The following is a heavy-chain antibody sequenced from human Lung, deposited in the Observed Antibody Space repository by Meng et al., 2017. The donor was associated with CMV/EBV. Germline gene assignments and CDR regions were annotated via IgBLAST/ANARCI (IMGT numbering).Heavy chain of an antibody. V-gene: IGHV4-4*02. J-gene: IGHJ4*02. CDR3: ARDPYATGWAG. D-gene: IGHD6-19*01. Sequence: QRQRSGTGPVKPSGTLSLTCAVSGGSISISTWWSWVRQPPGKGLEWIGEIYHSGGTNYNPSLRGRVTISLDKSKNQFSLTLRSVTAADTAVYYCARDPYATGWAGWGQGTLVTVSS. CDR2: IYHSGGT. CDR1: GGSISISTW.